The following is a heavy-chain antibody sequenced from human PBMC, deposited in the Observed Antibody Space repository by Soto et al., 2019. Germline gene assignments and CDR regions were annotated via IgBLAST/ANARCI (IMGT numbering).Heavy chain of an antibody. D-gene: IGHD3-3*01. CDR3: ARQATMILGVIAFGPKPRGAKHAFDI. Sequence: QLQLQGSGPGLVKPSETLSLTCTVSGGSIRSNDFFWGWIRQPPGKGLEWVGSIFYTGSTTYNPSINSRVTLAVYTSKNQVSLKLNSVAAADTAVYYFARQATMILGVIAFGPKPRGAKHAFDIWGQGTMVTVSS. V-gene: IGHV4-39*01. J-gene: IGHJ3*02. CDR1: GGSIRSNDFF. CDR2: IFYTGST.